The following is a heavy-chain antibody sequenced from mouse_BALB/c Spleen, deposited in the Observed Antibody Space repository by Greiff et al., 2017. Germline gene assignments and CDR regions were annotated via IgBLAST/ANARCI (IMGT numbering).Heavy chain of an antibody. V-gene: IGHV1-9*01. D-gene: IGHD2-1*01. CDR2: ILPGSGST. CDR3: ATHGNYGTLYWYFEV. J-gene: IGHJ1*01. CDR1: GYTFSSYW. Sequence: QVQLQQSGAELMKPGASVKISCKATGYTFSSYWIEWVKQRPGHGLEWIGEILPGSGSTNYNEKFKGKATFTADTSSNTAYMQLSSLTSEDSAVYYCATHGNYGTLYWYFEVWGAGTTVTVSS.